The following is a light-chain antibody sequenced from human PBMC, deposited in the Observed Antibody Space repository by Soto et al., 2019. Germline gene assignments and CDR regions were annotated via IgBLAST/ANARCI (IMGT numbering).Light chain of an antibody. V-gene: IGKV1-9*01. CDR2: AAS. Sequence: DIQLTQSPSFLSASVGDRVTITCRASQGISSYLAWYQQKPGQAPKLLIYAASTLQSGVPSRFSGSGSGSESTLTISSLQPEDFATYYCQQLISYPLTFGGGTKVEIK. CDR1: QGISSY. CDR3: QQLISYPLT. J-gene: IGKJ4*01.